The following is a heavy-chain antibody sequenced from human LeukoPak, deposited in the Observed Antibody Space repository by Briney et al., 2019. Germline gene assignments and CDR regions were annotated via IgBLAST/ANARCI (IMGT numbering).Heavy chain of an antibody. CDR3: ARGPRPDLYYYGSGAQLDY. CDR2: IYYSGST. Sequence: SETLSLTCTVSGGSISSYYWSWIRQPPEKGLEWIGYIYYSGSTNYNPSLKSRVTISVDTSKNQFSLKLSSVTAADTAVYYCARGPRPDLYYYGSGAQLDYWGQGTLVTVSS. J-gene: IGHJ4*02. D-gene: IGHD3-10*01. V-gene: IGHV4-59*12. CDR1: GGSISSYY.